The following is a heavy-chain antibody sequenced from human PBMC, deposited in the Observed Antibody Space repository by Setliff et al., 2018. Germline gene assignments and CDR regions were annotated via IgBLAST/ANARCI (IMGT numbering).Heavy chain of an antibody. D-gene: IGHD3-3*01. CDR2: IYYSGST. CDR1: GGSISSYY. CDR3: ASSEWQFLEWGYYYYYMAV. V-gene: IGHV4-59*01. J-gene: IGHJ6*03. Sequence: SETLSLTCTVSGGSISSYYWSWIRQPPGKGLEWIGYIYYSGSTNYNPSLESRVTISVDTSKNQFSLKLSSVTAADTAVYYCASSEWQFLEWGYYYYYMAVWGKGTTVTVSS.